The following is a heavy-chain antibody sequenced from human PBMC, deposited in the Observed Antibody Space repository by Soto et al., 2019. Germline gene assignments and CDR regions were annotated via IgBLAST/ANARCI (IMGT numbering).Heavy chain of an antibody. CDR3: ANVYYYDLSGCRFLDY. CDR1: GFTFSIYD. V-gene: IGHV3-23*01. J-gene: IGHJ4*02. Sequence: GGSLRLSCAASGFTFSIYDMDWVRQPPGKGLEYVAAISSDGFKPSYADAVRGRFTISRDNAKNMVYLQMNTLKAEGTAVYFSANVYYYDLSGCRFLDYWGQGTLVTVSP. CDR2: ISSDGFKP. D-gene: IGHD3-22*01.